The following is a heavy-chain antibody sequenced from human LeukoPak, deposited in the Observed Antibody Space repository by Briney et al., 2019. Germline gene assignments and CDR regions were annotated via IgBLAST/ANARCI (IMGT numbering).Heavy chain of an antibody. D-gene: IGHD1-1*01. CDR1: GGSVSSYY. Sequence: KPSETLSLTCTVSGGSVSSYYWSWIRQPPGKGLEWIGNIYYSGSTNYNPSLKSRVTISVDTSKNQFSLKLSSVTAADTAVYYCARVRGDWNDVYFDYWGQGTLVTVSS. V-gene: IGHV4-59*02. J-gene: IGHJ4*02. CDR3: ARVRGDWNDVYFDY. CDR2: IYYSGST.